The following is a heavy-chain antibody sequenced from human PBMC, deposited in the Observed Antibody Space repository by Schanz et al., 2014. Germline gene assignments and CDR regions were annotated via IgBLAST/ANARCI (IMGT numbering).Heavy chain of an antibody. CDR2: ISGLGDAT. D-gene: IGHD3-10*01. CDR3: ANRSHLRGWFDS. Sequence: VQVVESGGGVVQPGGSLRLSCGGSGVTLASYAMHWVRQAPGKGLEWVSAISGLGDATFYSDSVKGRFTVSRDNSKNIVYLKMNRLRAEDTAVYYCANRSHLRGWFDSWGQGILVTVSS. J-gene: IGHJ5*01. CDR1: GVTLASYA. V-gene: IGHV3-23*04.